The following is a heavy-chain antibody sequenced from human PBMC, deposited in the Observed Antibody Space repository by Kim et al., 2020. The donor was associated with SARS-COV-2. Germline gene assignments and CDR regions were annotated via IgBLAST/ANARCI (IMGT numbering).Heavy chain of an antibody. J-gene: IGHJ6*02. Sequence: NKYYADSVKGRFTISRDNSKNTLYLQMNSLRAEDTAVYYCAKDAVAGMDVWGQGTTVTVSS. CDR3: AKDAVAGMDV. V-gene: IGHV3-30*02. CDR2: NK. D-gene: IGHD6-19*01.